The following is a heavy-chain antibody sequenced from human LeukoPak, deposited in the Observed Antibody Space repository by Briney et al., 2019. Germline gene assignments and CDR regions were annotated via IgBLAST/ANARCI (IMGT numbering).Heavy chain of an antibody. J-gene: IGHJ5*02. V-gene: IGHV1-8*01. D-gene: IGHD3-3*01. CDR2: MNPNSGNT. Sequence: ASVTVSCTASGYTFTSYDINWVRQATGQGLEWMGWMNPNSGNTGYAQKFQGRVTMTRNTAISTVYMELSSLRSEDTAVYYRARGFWSGRYYNWFDPWGQGTLVTVSS. CDR3: ARGFWSGRYYNWFDP. CDR1: GYTFTSYD.